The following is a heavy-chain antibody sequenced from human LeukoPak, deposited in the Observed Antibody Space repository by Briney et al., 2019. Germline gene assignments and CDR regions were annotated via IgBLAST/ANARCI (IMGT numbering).Heavy chain of an antibody. D-gene: IGHD3-22*01. CDR3: AKESYDSSACYYPVFNWFDP. CDR1: GGSISSGSYY. CDR2: IYTSGST. J-gene: IGHJ5*02. V-gene: IGHV4-61*02. Sequence: PSETLSLTCTVSGGSISSGSYYWSWIRQPAGKGLEWIGRIYTSGSTNYNPSLKSRVTISVDTSKNQFSLKLSSVTAADTAVYYCAKESYDSSACYYPVFNWFDPWGQGTLVTVSS.